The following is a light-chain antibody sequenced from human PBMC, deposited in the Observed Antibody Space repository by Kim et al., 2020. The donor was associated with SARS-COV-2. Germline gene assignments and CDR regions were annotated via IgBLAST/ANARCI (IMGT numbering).Light chain of an antibody. J-gene: IGKJ4*01. CDR2: AAT. V-gene: IGKV1-27*01. CDR3: QKYNTVPLT. CDR1: QDIGNY. Sequence: GARVTITCRASQDIGNYLAWYQQKPGKVPKLLIYAATTLQSGVPSRFSGSGSVTDFTLTISSLQPEDVATYYCQKYNTVPLTFG.